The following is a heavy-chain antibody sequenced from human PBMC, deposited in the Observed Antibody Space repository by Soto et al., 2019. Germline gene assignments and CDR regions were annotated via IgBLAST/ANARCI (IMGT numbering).Heavy chain of an antibody. D-gene: IGHD6-6*01. J-gene: IGHJ4*02. CDR3: ARGGIAARFRYFDY. CDR1: GGSISSSNW. V-gene: IGHV4-4*02. Sequence: SETLSLTCAVSGGSISSSNWWSWVRQPPGKGLEWIGEINHSGSTNYNPSLKSRVTISVDTSKNQFSLKLSSVTAADTAVYYCARGGIAARFRYFDYWGQGTLVTVSS. CDR2: INHSGST.